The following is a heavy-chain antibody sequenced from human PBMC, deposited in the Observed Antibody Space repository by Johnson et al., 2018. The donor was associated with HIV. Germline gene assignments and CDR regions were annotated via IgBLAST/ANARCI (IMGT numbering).Heavy chain of an antibody. CDR2: IYSGGST. CDR3: ARDSVILVDGAFDI. D-gene: IGHD2-15*01. Sequence: MQLVESGGGVVRPGGSLRLSCAASGFTFDDYGMSWVRQAPGKGLEWVSVIYSGGSTYYADSVKGRFTISRDNSKNTLYLQMNSLRAEDTAVYYCARDSVILVDGAFDIWGQGTMVTVSS. J-gene: IGHJ3*02. V-gene: IGHV3-66*01. CDR1: GFTFDDYG.